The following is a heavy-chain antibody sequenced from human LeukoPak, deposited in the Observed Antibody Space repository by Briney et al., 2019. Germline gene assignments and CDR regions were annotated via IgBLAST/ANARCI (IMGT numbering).Heavy chain of an antibody. Sequence: GGSLRLSCAASGYTFSIYWMNWARQAPGKGLEWVASIKQDGSETYYMESVQGRFTISRDNDMNFLYLQLSSLRAEDTAVYYCTRENSGSLSLEYWGQGTLVTVSS. V-gene: IGHV3-7*01. CDR1: GYTFSIYW. CDR2: IKQDGSET. D-gene: IGHD1-26*01. CDR3: TRENSGSLSLEY. J-gene: IGHJ4*02.